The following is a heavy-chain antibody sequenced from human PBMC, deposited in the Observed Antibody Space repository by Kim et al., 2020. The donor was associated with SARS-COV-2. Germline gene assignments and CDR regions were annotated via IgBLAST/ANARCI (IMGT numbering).Heavy chain of an antibody. V-gene: IGHV3-23*05. CDR1: GFNSNNYA. J-gene: IGHJ1*01. CDR3: AKYHPASVCPTFEY. CDR2: ITNYDSRT. Sequence: GGSLRLSCVASGFNSNNYAMSWVRQAPGKGLEWVSAITNYDSRTYYADSVQGRFTISRDIPENTVYLQMNILIAEDTALYYCAKYHPASVCPTFEY. D-gene: IGHD6-19*01.